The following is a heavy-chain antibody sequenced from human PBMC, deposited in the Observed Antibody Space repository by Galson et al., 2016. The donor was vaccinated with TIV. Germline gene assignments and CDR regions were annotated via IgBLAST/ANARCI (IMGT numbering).Heavy chain of an antibody. CDR1: GFTFSDFW. D-gene: IGHD3/OR15-3a*01. J-gene: IGHJ6*02. CDR3: ARAGDWLGVYGLDV. V-gene: IGHV3-74*01. CDR2: INGDGSDM. Sequence: SLRLSCAASGFTFSDFWIHWVRQTPGRGPVWVSRINGDGSDMTYADSVKGRFTITRDNGKNTLYLQMHSLRVEDTAVYYCARAGDWLGVYGLDVWGQVTTVTVAS.